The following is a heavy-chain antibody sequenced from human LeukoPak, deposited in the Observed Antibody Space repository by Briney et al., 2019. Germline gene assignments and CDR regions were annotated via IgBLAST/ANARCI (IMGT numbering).Heavy chain of an antibody. V-gene: IGHV4-39*07. CDR1: GGSISSSSYY. D-gene: IGHD5-18*01. CDR2: INHSGST. CDR3: AREYRRGYSYGLGYYYMDV. J-gene: IGHJ6*03. Sequence: KASETLSLTCTVSGGSISSSSYYWSWIRQPPGKGLEWIGEINHSGSTNYNPSLKSRVTISVDTSKNQFSLKLSSVTAADTAVYYCAREYRRGYSYGLGYYYMDVWGKGTTVTVSS.